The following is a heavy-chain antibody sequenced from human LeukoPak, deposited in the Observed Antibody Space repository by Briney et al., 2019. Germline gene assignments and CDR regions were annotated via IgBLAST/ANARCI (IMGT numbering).Heavy chain of an antibody. Sequence: GGSLRLSSAASVFTLDDYGMSWVRQAPGKGLEWVSGIGWSGSSTGYADSVKGRFTISIDNAKNSLYLQLNSLRAEDTAFYYCARDRASGWYRGDYDYWGQGTLVTVSS. V-gene: IGHV3-20*03. J-gene: IGHJ4*02. CDR3: ARDRASGWYRGDYDY. CDR1: VFTLDDYG. D-gene: IGHD6-19*01. CDR2: IGWSGSST.